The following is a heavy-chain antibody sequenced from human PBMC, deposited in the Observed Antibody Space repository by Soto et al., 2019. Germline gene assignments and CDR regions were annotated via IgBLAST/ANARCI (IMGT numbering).Heavy chain of an antibody. CDR3: ARNTNWIDDAFDI. CDR1: GYPFTIYG. V-gene: IGHV1-3*01. Sequence: QVQLVQSGAEVKKPGASVKVSCKDSGYPFTIYGLHWVRQAPGRSLEWMGCISAGDGDTKYSQKFQGRVTITRDTSASAAYMELYTLASEDTAVYYCARNTNWIDDAFDIWGPGTLVTVSS. D-gene: IGHD1-1*01. J-gene: IGHJ3*02. CDR2: ISAGDGDT.